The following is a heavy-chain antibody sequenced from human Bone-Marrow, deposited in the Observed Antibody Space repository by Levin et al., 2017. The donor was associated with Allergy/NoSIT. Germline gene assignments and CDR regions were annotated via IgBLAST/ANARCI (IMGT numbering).Heavy chain of an antibody. CDR1: GGTFSSYA. Sequence: GASVKVSCKASGGTFSSYAISWVRQAPGQGLEWMGGIIPIFGTANYAQKFQGRVTITADKSTSTAYMELSSLRSEDTAVYYCARGRILGYCSSTSCHIDYYYMDVWGKGTTVTVSS. D-gene: IGHD2-2*02. J-gene: IGHJ6*03. CDR3: ARGRILGYCSSTSCHIDYYYMDV. V-gene: IGHV1-69*06. CDR2: IIPIFGTA.